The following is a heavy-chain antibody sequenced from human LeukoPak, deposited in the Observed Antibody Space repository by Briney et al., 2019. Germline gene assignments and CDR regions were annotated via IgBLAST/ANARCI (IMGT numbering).Heavy chain of an antibody. V-gene: IGHV3-7*01. CDR3: ARLIEWELLRHDAFDI. D-gene: IGHD1-26*01. Sequence: PGGSLRLSCAASGFTFSSYWMSWVRQAPGKGLEWVANIKQDGSEKYYVDSVKGRFAISRDNAKNSLYLQMNSLRAEDTAVYYCARLIEWELLRHDAFDIWGQGTMVTVSS. CDR1: GFTFSSYW. J-gene: IGHJ3*02. CDR2: IKQDGSEK.